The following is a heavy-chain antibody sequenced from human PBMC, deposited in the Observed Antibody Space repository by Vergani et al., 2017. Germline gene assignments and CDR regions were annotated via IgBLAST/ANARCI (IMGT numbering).Heavy chain of an antibody. D-gene: IGHD6-19*01. CDR1: GFTFSSYS. V-gene: IGHV3-48*01. Sequence: EVQLVESGGGLVQPGGSLRLSCAASGFTFSSYSMNWVRQAPGKGLEWVSYISSSSSTIYYADSVKGRFTISRDNSKNTLYLQMNSLRAEDTAVYYCAKDRAVAGTYYFDYWGQGTLVTVSS. CDR3: AKDRAVAGTYYFDY. CDR2: ISSSSSTI. J-gene: IGHJ4*02.